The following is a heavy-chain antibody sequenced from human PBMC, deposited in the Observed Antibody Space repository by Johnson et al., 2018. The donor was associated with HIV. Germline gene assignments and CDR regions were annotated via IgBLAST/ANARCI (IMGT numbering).Heavy chain of an antibody. D-gene: IGHD2/OR15-2a*01. CDR1: GFNFDDYG. J-gene: IGHJ3*02. V-gene: IGHV3-20*04. CDR2: INWNGGST. CDR3: ARSVSLVRGALDI. Sequence: VQLVESGGGVVRPGGSLRLSCAASGFNFDDYGMTWVRQAPGKGLEWVSGINWNGGSTGYADSVKGRFTISRDNAKNSLYLQMNSLRADDTAVYYCARSVSLVRGALDIWGQGTMVTVSS.